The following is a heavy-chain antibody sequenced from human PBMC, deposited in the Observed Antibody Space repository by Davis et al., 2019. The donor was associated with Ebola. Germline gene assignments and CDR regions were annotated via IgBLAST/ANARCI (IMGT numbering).Heavy chain of an antibody. CDR3: ARDLGSSTDY. CDR2: FYSRGAI. V-gene: IGHV3-53*01. D-gene: IGHD6-6*01. J-gene: IGHJ4*02. CDR1: GIIASSTN. Sequence: PGGSLRLSCAASGIIASSTNMSWVRQAQGKGLEWGSTFYSRGAIYYADSVKGRFTISRDNSKNTVLLQMSSLRAEDTAIYYCARDLGSSTDYWGQGTLVTVSS.